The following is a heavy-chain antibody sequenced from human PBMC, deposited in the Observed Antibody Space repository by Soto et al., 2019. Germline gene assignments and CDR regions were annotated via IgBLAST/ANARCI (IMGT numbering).Heavy chain of an antibody. J-gene: IGHJ4*02. CDR3: ARDKITGLSDY. D-gene: IGHD2-8*02. V-gene: IGHV4-59*12. CDR1: GDSIRGDY. CDR2: ISYSGTT. Sequence: PSETLSLTCTASGDSIRGDYWSWIRQPPGKRLEWIAYISYSGTTNYNPSLKSRVTISVDTSKNQFSLKLTSVTAADTAVYYCARDKITGLSDYWCQGTLVTVS.